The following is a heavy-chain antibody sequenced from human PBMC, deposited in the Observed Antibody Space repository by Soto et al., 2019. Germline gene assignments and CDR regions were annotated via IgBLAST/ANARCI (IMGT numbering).Heavy chain of an antibody. CDR1: GFTVSSNS. CDR2: ISSSSYI. D-gene: IGHD5-18*01. CDR3: ARDQPGYSYGYGLGY. J-gene: IGHJ4*02. V-gene: IGHV3-21*01. Sequence: GGSLRLSCAASGFTVSSNSMNWVRQAPGKGLEWVSSISSSSYIYYADSVKGRFTISRDNAKNSLYLQMNSLRAEDTAVYYCARDQPGYSYGYGLGYWGQGTLVTVSS.